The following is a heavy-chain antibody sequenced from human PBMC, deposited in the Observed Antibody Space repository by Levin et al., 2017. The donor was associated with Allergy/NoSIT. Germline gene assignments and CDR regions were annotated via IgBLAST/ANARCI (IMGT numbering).Heavy chain of an antibody. CDR1: GYSFTSYW. D-gene: IGHD1-1*01. CDR2: IYPGDSDT. J-gene: IGHJ6*03. CDR3: ARRGTRDYYYYMDV. Sequence: GESLKISCQGSGYSFTSYWIGWVRQMPGKGLEWMGIIYPGDSDTRYSPSFQGLATISADNSISPAYLQWSRLKASDTAIYYCARRGTRDYYYYMDVWGKGTTVTVSS. V-gene: IGHV5-51*01.